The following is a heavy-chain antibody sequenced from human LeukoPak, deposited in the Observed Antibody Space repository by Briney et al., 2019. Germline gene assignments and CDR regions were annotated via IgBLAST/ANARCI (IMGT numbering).Heavy chain of an antibody. CDR3: TRGPIQQWLHYGMDV. CDR1: GFTFGVHA. D-gene: IGHD5-18*01. Sequence: GGGLRLSCAASGFTFGVHAMSWVRQAPGKGLGWVGFIRSKTYGGTTEYAASVKGRFTISRDDSKSIAYLQMNTLKTEDTAVYYCTRGPIQQWLHYGMDVWGQGTTVTVSS. V-gene: IGHV3-49*04. J-gene: IGHJ6*02. CDR2: IRSKTYGGTT.